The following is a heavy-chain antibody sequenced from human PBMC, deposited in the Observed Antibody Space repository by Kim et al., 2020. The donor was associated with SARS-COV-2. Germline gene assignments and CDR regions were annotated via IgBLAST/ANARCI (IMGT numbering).Heavy chain of an antibody. D-gene: IGHD1-26*01. Sequence: VKGRFTISRDNSKNTLYLQMNSLRAEDTAVYYCARARIVGATCRDYFDYWGQGTLVTVSS. CDR3: ARARIVGATCRDYFDY. V-gene: IGHV3-30*01. J-gene: IGHJ4*02.